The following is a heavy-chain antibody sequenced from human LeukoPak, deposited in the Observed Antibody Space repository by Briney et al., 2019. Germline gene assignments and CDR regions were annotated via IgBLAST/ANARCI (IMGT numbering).Heavy chain of an antibody. CDR2: ISYDGSNK. D-gene: IGHD3-10*01. J-gene: IGHJ4*02. Sequence: GGSLRLSCAASGFTFSSYAMHWVRQAPGKGLEWVAVISYDGSNKYYADSVKGRFTTSRDNSKNTLYLQMNSLRAEDTAVYYCASDRRGSGSSFDYWGQGTLVTVSS. V-gene: IGHV3-30*04. CDR1: GFTFSSYA. CDR3: ASDRRGSGSSFDY.